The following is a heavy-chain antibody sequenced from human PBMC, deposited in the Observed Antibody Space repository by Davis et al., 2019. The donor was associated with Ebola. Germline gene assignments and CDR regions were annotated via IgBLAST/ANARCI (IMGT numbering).Heavy chain of an antibody. D-gene: IGHD6-6*01. V-gene: IGHV1-69*13. Sequence: SVKVSCKASGGTFSSYAISWVRQAPGQGLEWMGGIIPIFGTANYAQKFQGRVTITADESTSTAYMELSSLRSEDTAVYYCARSKRVSQLVPDYYYGMGVSIQRTTVTVSS. CDR1: GGTFSSYA. J-gene: IGHJ6*02. CDR2: IIPIFGTA. CDR3: ARSKRVSQLVPDYYYGMGV.